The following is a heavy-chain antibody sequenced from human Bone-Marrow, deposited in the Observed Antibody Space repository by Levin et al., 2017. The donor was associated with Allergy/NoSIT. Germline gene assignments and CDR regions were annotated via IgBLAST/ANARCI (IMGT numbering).Heavy chain of an antibody. CDR3: ARGSFGEFDF. CDR2: VTSSSTYK. CDR1: GLTVSTYS. Sequence: ASVKVSCAASGLTVSTYSMNWVRQAPGKGLEWVSSVTSSSTYKYYADSVKGRFTVSRDNAKNTLFLQMNSLRFEDTAVYYCARGSFGEFDFWGQGTLVTVSS. D-gene: IGHD1-26*01. J-gene: IGHJ4*02. V-gene: IGHV3-21*01.